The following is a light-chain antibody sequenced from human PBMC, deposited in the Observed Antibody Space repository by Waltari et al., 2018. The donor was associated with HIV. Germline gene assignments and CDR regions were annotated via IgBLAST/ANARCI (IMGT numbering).Light chain of an antibody. CDR2: SAS. J-gene: IGKJ1*01. CDR1: KRISRY. V-gene: IGKV1-39*01. Sequence: DIQVNQSPSSLSAFVGYRVTITCRSSKRISRYINWYQHKPGTAPQLLIFSASTLQSGVPSRFTGIGSGAYSTLSVSSLQPEDFATYYCQQSYNTPRTFGQGTNVEIK. CDR3: QQSYNTPRT.